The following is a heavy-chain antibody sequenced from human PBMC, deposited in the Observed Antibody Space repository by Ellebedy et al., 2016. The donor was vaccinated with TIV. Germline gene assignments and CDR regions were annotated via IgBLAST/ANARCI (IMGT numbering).Heavy chain of an antibody. V-gene: IGHV1-2*06. Sequence: AASVKVSCKASGYTFTAYNMHWVRQAPGQGLEWMGRINPSSGATDYAQTFQARVTMTRATSISTAYLEVSRLRSDDTAVFYCARSAHYGDYDYWGQGTQVTVSS. CDR2: INPSSGAT. D-gene: IGHD4-17*01. J-gene: IGHJ4*02. CDR1: GYTFTAYN. CDR3: ARSAHYGDYDY.